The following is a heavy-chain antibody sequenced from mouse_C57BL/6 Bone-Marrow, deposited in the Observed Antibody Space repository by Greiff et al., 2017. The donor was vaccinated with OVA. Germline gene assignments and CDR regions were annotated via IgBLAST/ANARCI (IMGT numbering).Heavy chain of an antibody. CDR1: GYTFTSYW. Sequence: VKLQQPGAELVRPGSSVKLSCKASGYTFTSYWMHWVKQRPIQGLEWIGNIDPSDSETHYNQKFKDKATLTVDKSSSTAYMQLSSLTSEDSAVYYCARPPYYGSSLWYFDVWGTGTTVTVSS. D-gene: IGHD1-1*01. J-gene: IGHJ1*03. CDR3: ARPPYYGSSLWYFDV. CDR2: IDPSDSET. V-gene: IGHV1-52*01.